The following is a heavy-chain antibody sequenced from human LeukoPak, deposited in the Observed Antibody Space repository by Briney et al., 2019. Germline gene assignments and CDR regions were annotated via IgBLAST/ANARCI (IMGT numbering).Heavy chain of an antibody. J-gene: IGHJ6*03. CDR1: GFTFSSYS. Sequence: PGGSLRLSCAASGFTFSSYSMNWVRQAPGKGLEWVSSISSSSSYIYYADSVKGRFTISRDNAKNSLYLQMNSLRAEDTAVYYCARGRTTVITQRYYYYYMDVWGKGTTVTVSS. CDR2: ISSSSSYI. D-gene: IGHD4-17*01. CDR3: ARGRTTVITQRYYYYYMDV. V-gene: IGHV3-21*01.